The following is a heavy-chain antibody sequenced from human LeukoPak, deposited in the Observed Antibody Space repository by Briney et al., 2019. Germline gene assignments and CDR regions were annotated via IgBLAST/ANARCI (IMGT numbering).Heavy chain of an antibody. Sequence: GGSLRLSCAASGFTFSSYSMNWVRQAPGKGLEWVSYISSSSSTIYYADSVKGRFTISRDNAKNSLYLQVNSLRAEDTAVYYCARVSTVRYYYYMDVWGKGTTVTVSS. CDR2: ISSSSSTI. CDR1: GFTFSSYS. J-gene: IGHJ6*03. CDR3: ARVSTVRYYYYMDV. D-gene: IGHD4-11*01. V-gene: IGHV3-48*01.